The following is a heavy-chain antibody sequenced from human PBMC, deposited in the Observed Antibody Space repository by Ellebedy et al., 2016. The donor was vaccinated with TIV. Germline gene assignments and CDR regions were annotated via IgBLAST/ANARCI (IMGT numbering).Heavy chain of an antibody. Sequence: GESLKISCAASGFTFSNYAMSWVRQAPGKGLEWVSAISGSGGSTYYADSVKGRFTISRDNSKNTLYLQMNSLRAEDTAVYNCAKDSSGWPKSLGYWGQGTLVTVSS. D-gene: IGHD6-19*01. V-gene: IGHV3-23*01. CDR2: ISGSGGST. CDR3: AKDSSGWPKSLGY. CDR1: GFTFSNYA. J-gene: IGHJ4*02.